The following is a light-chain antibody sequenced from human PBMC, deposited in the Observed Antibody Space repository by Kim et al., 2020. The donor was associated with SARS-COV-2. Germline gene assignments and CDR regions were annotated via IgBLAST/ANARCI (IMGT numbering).Light chain of an antibody. CDR1: SGYSNYK. Sequence: QLVLTQPPSASASLGASVTLTCTLSSGYSNYKVDWYQQRPGKGPRFVMRVGTGGIVGSKGDGIPDRFSVLGSGRNRYLTIKNIQEEDESDYHCGADHGSGSNFVYVFGTGTKVTVL. V-gene: IGLV9-49*01. CDR3: GADHGSGSNFVYV. CDR2: VGTGGIVG. J-gene: IGLJ1*01.